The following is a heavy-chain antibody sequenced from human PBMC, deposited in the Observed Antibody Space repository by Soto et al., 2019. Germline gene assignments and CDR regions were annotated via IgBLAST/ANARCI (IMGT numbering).Heavy chain of an antibody. D-gene: IGHD3-10*01. CDR2: VYYSGSP. CDR1: GGSVSSGSYF. Sequence: SETLAHPCTVSGGSVSSGSYFWSWIRQPPGKGLEWMGYVYYSGSPNYNPSLKSRVTISIDMSKNQFSLKLSSVTAADTAVYYCARDPDYGSYVDYWGQGTLVTVCS. J-gene: IGHJ4*02. V-gene: IGHV4-61*01. CDR3: ARDPDYGSYVDY.